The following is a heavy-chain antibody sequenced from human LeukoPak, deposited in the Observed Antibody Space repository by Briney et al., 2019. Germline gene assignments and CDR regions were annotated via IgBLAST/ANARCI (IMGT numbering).Heavy chain of an antibody. V-gene: IGHV1-2*04. CDR3: ARSLYYYDSSGYYLAGGFDH. J-gene: IGHJ5*02. D-gene: IGHD3-22*01. CDR1: GYTFTGYY. CDR2: INPNSGGT. Sequence: ASVKVSCKASGYTFTGYYMHWVRQAPGQGLEWMGWINPNSGGTNYAQKFQGWVTMTRDTSISTAYMELSRLRSDDTAVYYCARSLYYYDSSGYYLAGGFDHWGQGTLVTVSS.